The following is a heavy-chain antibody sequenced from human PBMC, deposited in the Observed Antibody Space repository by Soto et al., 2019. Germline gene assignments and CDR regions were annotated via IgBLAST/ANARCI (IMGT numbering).Heavy chain of an antibody. CDR1: GFTFSDYY. V-gene: IGHV3-11*01. CDR2: ISSSGSTI. J-gene: IGHJ4*02. D-gene: IGHD4-17*01. CDR3: ARFYTVTTWYYFDY. Sequence: GGSLRLSCAASGFTFSDYYMSWIRQAPGKGLEWVSYISSSGSTIYYADSVKGRFTISRDNAKNSLYLQMNSLRAEDTAVYYCARFYTVTTWYYFDYWGQGTLVTVSS.